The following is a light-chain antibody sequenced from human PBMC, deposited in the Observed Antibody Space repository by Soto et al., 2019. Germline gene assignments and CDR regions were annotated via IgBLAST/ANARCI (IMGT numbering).Light chain of an antibody. CDR1: SSDVGGYNY. J-gene: IGLJ2*01. CDR2: DVS. V-gene: IGLV2-14*01. CDR3: SSYTSSSTLGHVV. Sequence: QSALTQPASVSGSPGQSITISCTGTSSDVGGYNYVSWYQQHPGKAPKLMIYDVSNRPSGVSNRFSGSKSGNTASLTISGLQAEDEADYYCSSYTSSSTLGHVVCGGGTKLTVL.